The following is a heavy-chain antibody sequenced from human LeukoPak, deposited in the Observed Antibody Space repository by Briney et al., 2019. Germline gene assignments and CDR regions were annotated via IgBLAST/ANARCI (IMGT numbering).Heavy chain of an antibody. CDR2: IIPIFGTA. CDR3: LQSQDYYYGMDV. Sequence: SVTVSCKASGGTFSSYAISWVRQAPGQGLEWMGGIIPIFGTANYAQKFQGRVTITADESTSTAYMELSSLRSEDTAVYYCLQSQDYYYGMDVWGQGTTVTVSS. CDR1: GGTFSSYA. D-gene: IGHD4-11*01. V-gene: IGHV1-69*13. J-gene: IGHJ6*02.